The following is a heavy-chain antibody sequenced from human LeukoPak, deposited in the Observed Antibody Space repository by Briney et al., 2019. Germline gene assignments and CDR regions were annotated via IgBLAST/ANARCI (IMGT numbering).Heavy chain of an antibody. Sequence: ASVKVSCKASGYTFTGYYMHWVRHAPGQGLEWMGWINPNSGGTNYAQKFQGRVTMTRDTSISTAYMEMSSLRSEDTAVYYCARDSADYGDYDYWGQGTLVTVAS. D-gene: IGHD4-17*01. CDR2: INPNSGGT. J-gene: IGHJ4*02. V-gene: IGHV1-2*02. CDR3: ARDSADYGDYDY. CDR1: GYTFTGYY.